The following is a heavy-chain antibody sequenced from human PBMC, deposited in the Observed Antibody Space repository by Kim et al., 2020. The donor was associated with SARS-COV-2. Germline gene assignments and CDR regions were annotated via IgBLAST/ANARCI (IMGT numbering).Heavy chain of an antibody. J-gene: IGHJ4*02. CDR2: IDAGSGDT. CDR3: ARNGDL. Sequence: ASVKVSCKASGYTFTSYAFHWVRQAPGQSLEWVGWIDAGSGDTKYSQNFQGRVTLTRDTSAGTAYMELSSLRSEDTAVYYCARNGDLWGQGTLVTVSS. V-gene: IGHV1-3*01. D-gene: IGHD7-27*01. CDR1: GYTFTSYA.